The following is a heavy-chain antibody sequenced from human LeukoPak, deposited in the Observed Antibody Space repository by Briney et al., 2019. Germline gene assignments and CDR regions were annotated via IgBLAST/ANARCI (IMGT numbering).Heavy chain of an antibody. CDR2: ISGSGGST. CDR3: AKAGGSYSYFDY. D-gene: IGHD1-26*01. Sequence: GGSLRLSCAASGFTFSSYAMSWVRQAPGKGLELVSAISGSGGSTYFADSVKGRFTISRDNSKNTLYLQMNSLRAEDTAVYYCAKAGGSYSYFDYWGQGTLVTVSS. CDR1: GFTFSSYA. V-gene: IGHV3-23*01. J-gene: IGHJ4*02.